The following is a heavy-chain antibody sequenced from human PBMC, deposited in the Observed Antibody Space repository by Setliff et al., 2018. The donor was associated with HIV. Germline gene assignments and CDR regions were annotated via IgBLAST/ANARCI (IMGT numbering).Heavy chain of an antibody. CDR3: ARVPSRNCSPTTCTFFFDY. CDR2: INPRSGGT. J-gene: IGHJ4*02. D-gene: IGHD2-15*01. CDR1: GYSFTDHY. V-gene: IGHV1-2*02. Sequence: ASVKVSCKASGYSFTDHYMHWVRQAPGQGLEWMGCINPRSGGTNYAQKFQGTVTMTRYTSINTAYMEMSRLRSDDTAVYYCARVPSRNCSPTTCTFFFDYWGQGTLVTVSS.